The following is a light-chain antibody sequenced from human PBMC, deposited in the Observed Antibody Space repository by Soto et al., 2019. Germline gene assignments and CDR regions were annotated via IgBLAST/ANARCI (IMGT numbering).Light chain of an antibody. V-gene: IGLV2-14*03. CDR2: DVS. CDR3: SAYTIRNTLL. J-gene: IGLJ1*01. CDR1: RNDIGGYNF. Sequence: QSALTQPASVSGSPGQSITISCIGTRNDIGGYNFVSWYQQHSGEAPQLMIYDVSHRPSGISNRFSGSRSGNTASLTISGLQAEDEADYYCSAYTIRNTLLFGTGTKVTVL.